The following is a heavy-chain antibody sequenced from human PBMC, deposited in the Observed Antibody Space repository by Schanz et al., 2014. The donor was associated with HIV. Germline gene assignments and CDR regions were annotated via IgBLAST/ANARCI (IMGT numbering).Heavy chain of an antibody. CDR3: ARVFGRTYGLPDY. J-gene: IGHJ4*02. D-gene: IGHD3-10*01. V-gene: IGHV3-23*01. CDR2: ISESGRYT. Sequence: EVQLLESGGGLVKPGRSLRLSCTASGFTFSDYPMTWVRQGAGKGLEWVSTISESGRYTYYADSVKGRFTISRDNARTSLYLQMNSLRAEDTAVYYCARVFGRTYGLPDYWGQGTLVTVSS. CDR1: GFTFSDYP.